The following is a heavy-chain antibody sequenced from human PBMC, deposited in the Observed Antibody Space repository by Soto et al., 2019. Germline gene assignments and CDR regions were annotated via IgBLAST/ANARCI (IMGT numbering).Heavy chain of an antibody. Sequence: GGSLRLSCAASGFTFSNAWMSWVRQAPGKGLEWVGRIKSKTDGGTTDYAAPVKGRFIISRDDSKNTLYLQMNSLKTEDTAVYYCTTDPLGYCSGGSCYSEYYFDYWGQGTLVTISS. D-gene: IGHD2-15*01. V-gene: IGHV3-15*01. CDR2: IKSKTDGGTT. CDR1: GFTFSNAW. J-gene: IGHJ4*02. CDR3: TTDPLGYCSGGSCYSEYYFDY.